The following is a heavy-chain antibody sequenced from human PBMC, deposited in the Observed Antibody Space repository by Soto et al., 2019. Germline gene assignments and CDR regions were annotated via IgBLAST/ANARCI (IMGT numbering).Heavy chain of an antibody. Sequence: PSQTLSLTCAISGDSVSSNSAAWNWIRQSPSRGLEWLGRTYYRSKWYNDYAVSVKSRITINPDTSKNQFSLQLNSVTPEDTAVYYCARPWVRYSSSSGGHDDFDIWSQGTMVTVSS. CDR2: TYYRSKWYN. V-gene: IGHV6-1*01. J-gene: IGHJ3*02. D-gene: IGHD6-6*01. CDR1: GDSVSSNSAA. CDR3: ARPWVRYSSSSGGHDDFDI.